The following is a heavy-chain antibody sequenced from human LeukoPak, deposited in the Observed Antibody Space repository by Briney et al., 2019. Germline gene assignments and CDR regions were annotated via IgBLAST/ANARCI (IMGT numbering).Heavy chain of an antibody. CDR2: ISSSSSYI. CDR1: GFTSSSYS. J-gene: IGHJ4*02. D-gene: IGHD3-3*01. Sequence: GGSLRLSCAASGFTSSSYSMNWVRQAPGKGLEWVSSISSSSSYIYYADSVKGRFTISRDNTKNTLYLQMNSLRAEDTAVYYCAKSMEWLLFLSHFDYWGQGTLVTVSS. CDR3: AKSMEWLLFLSHFDY. V-gene: IGHV3-21*04.